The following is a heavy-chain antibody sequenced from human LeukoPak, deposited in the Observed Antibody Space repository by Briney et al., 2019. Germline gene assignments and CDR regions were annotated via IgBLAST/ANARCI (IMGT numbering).Heavy chain of an antibody. CDR2: IYASGIT. CDR1: GDSISSYF. CDR3: AREPLQSRPLDV. Sequence: SETLSLTCTVSGDSISSYFWPWIRQPAGKGLEWIGRIYASGITNYNPSLRSRVTMSVDTSKNQFSLKLSSVTAADTAVYYCAREPLQSRPLDVWDKGTTVTVSS. D-gene: IGHD4-11*01. V-gene: IGHV4-4*07. J-gene: IGHJ6*04.